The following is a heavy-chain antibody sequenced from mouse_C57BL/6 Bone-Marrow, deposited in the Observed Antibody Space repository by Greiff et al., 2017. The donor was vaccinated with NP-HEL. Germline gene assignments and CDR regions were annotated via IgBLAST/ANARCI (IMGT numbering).Heavy chain of an antibody. CDR1: GYTFTSYG. J-gene: IGHJ1*03. V-gene: IGHV1-81*01. D-gene: IGHD1-1*01. CDR3: ARLPLSYGSIWYFDV. Sequence: QVHVKQSGAELARPGASVKLSCKASGYTFTSYGISWVKQRTGQGLEWIGEIYPRSGNTYYNEKFKGKATLTADKSSSTAYMELRSLTSEDSAVYFCARLPLSYGSIWYFDVWGTGTTVTVSS. CDR2: IYPRSGNT.